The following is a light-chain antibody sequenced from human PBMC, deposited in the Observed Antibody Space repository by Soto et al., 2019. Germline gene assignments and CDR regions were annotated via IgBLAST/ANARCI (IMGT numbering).Light chain of an antibody. V-gene: IGKV1-5*01. CDR1: QSVSRR. CDR3: HTYNTYSLHT. CDR2: DAS. J-gene: IGKJ2*01. Sequence: DIQMTQSPSTLSASVGDRITITCRASQSVSRRLAWYQQKPGKAPKLLIYDASSLDSGVPSRFSGRGSGTEFTLTISSLQPDDCATYYCHTYNTYSLHTFGQGTTLEIK.